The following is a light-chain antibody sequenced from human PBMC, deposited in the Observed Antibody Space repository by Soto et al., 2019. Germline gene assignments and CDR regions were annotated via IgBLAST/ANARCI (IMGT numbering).Light chain of an antibody. CDR1: QSVSSN. J-gene: IGKJ5*01. CDR3: QQYGSSPT. Sequence: EIVMTQSPATLSVSPGERATLSCRASQSVSSNLAWYQQKPGKAPSLLIYGASTRATGIPDRFSGSGSGTDFTLTISRLEPEDFAVYYCQQYGSSPTFGQGTRWRL. CDR2: GAS. V-gene: IGKV3-20*01.